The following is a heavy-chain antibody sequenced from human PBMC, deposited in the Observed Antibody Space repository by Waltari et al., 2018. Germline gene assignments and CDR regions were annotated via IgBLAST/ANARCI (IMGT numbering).Heavy chain of an antibody. CDR1: GFTFGHYT. D-gene: IGHD3-22*01. Sequence: EEQLVESGGDLIQPGRSLRLSCATSGFTFGHYTMNWVRQAPGKGLEWVGLIRSEAYGSTKEYAASVKGRCVISRDDSKSIAYLQMDSLKTEDTAVYYCSRDRLNHIQQWLLHAYHGMDVWGQGATVTVAS. J-gene: IGHJ6*01. CDR3: SRDRLNHIQQWLLHAYHGMDV. CDR2: IRSEAYGSTK. V-gene: IGHV3-49*04.